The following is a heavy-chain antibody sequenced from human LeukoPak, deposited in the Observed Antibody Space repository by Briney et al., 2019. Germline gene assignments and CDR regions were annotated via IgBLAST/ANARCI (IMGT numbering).Heavy chain of an antibody. CDR3: ARAGYSYGYGATYYDY. CDR2: IIPIFGTA. J-gene: IGHJ4*02. V-gene: IGHV1-69*06. CDR1: GGTFSSYA. D-gene: IGHD5-18*01. Sequence: ASVKVSCKASGGTFSSYAISWVRQAPGQGLEWTGGIIPIFGTANYAQKFQGRVTITADKSTSTAYMELSSLRSEDTAVYYCARAGYSYGYGATYYDYWGQGTLVTVSS.